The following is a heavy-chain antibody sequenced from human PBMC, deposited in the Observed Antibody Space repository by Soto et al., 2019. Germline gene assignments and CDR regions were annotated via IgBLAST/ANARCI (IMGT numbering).Heavy chain of an antibody. CDR2: IYYSGST. D-gene: IGHD2-8*01. CDR1: GGSISSGGYY. V-gene: IGHV4-31*03. J-gene: IGHJ6*03. Sequence: SETLSLTCTVSGGSISSGGYYWSWIRQHPGKGLEWIGYIYYSGSTYYNPSLKSRVTISVDTSKNPLSPQLSSVTAEDTAVYYCARGGVNYDCYFSMDVWGKGTTVTVSS. CDR3: ARGGVNYDCYFSMDV.